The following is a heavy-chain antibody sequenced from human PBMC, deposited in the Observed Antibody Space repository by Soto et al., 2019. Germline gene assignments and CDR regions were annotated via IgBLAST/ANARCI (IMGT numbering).Heavy chain of an antibody. V-gene: IGHV3-30-3*02. J-gene: IGHJ1*01. D-gene: IGHD1-1*01. CDR3: AKGLRFMEH. CDR2: ISNDGMNT. Sequence: GGSLRLSCVASGFTFSSYALHWVRQAPGKGLEWVALISNDGMNTFHADSVKGRMTVSRDKAEKTMYLQMNSLTAEDTAVYYCAKGLRFMEHWGQGTVVTVSS. CDR1: GFTFSSYA.